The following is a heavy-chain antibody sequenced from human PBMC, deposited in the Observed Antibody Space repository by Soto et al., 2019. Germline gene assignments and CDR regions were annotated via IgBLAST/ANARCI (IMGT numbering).Heavy chain of an antibody. CDR3: ARSSGNFHLDFDT. Sequence: LSLTCSVCSASRNNFYWICVRQPPGKGLEWIAYIHHSGSTDYNPSLKGRVTISMDTSRNQFSLQVHSMTAEDTAVYSSARSSGNFHLDFDTWGQGTRVTVYS. CDR1: SASRNNFY. D-gene: IGHD3-10*01. CDR2: IHHSGST. V-gene: IGHV4-59*01. J-gene: IGHJ4*02.